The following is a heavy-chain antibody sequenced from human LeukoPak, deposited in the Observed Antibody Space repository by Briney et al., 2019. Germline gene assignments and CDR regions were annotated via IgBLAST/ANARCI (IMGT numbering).Heavy chain of an antibody. V-gene: IGHV3-48*01. J-gene: IGHJ6*03. D-gene: IGHD6-25*01. CDR2: IGTSSTTI. Sequence: GGSLRLSCAASGFSFSPYSMNWLRQAPGKGLEWVSNIGTSSTTIYYADSVKGRFTISRDNAKNSLYLQMNSLRADDTAVYYCARFAAGGSYYYYMDVWGKGTTVTVSS. CDR3: ARFAAGGSYYYYMDV. CDR1: GFSFSPYS.